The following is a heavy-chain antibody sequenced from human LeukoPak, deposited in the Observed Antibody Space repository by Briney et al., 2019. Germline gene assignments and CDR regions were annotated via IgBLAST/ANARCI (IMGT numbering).Heavy chain of an antibody. CDR1: GLDFSDYG. CDR3: ARDEGITIFGVVIMDAFDI. D-gene: IGHD3-3*01. V-gene: IGHV3-30*03. Sequence: PGRSLRLSCAASGLDFSDYGMHWVRQAPGKGPEWVTFISYDGSDIFYADSVKGRFTISRDNAKNSLYLQMNSLRAEDTAVYYCARDEGITIFGVVIMDAFDIWGQGTMVTVSS. J-gene: IGHJ3*02. CDR2: ISYDGSDI.